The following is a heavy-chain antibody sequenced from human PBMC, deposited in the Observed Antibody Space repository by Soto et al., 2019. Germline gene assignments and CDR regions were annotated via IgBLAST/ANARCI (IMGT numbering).Heavy chain of an antibody. CDR3: TRHAIIARLQYGMDV. CDR1: GGSVSGYY. Sequence: HSYTLALTCTVSGGSVSGYYWSWIRQSPGRGLEWLGYIFYRGTTLYSPSVQSRLSITVDTSKNQFSLKMRSVTAADTAIYYCTRHAIIARLQYGMDVWGRGTTVTVSS. J-gene: IGHJ6*02. V-gene: IGHV4-59*02. D-gene: IGHD1-26*01. CDR2: IFYRGTT.